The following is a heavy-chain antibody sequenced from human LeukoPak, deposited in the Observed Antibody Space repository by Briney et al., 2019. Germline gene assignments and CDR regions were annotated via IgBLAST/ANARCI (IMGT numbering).Heavy chain of an antibody. D-gene: IGHD6-6*01. Sequence: GASVKVSCKASGYTFTSYYMHWVRQAPGQGLEWMGIINPSGGSTSYAQKFQGRVTMTRDTSTGTVYMELSSLRSEDTAVYYCARDPAARTDYYYYGMDVWGQGTTVTVSS. CDR2: INPSGGST. V-gene: IGHV1-46*01. CDR1: GYTFTSYY. J-gene: IGHJ6*02. CDR3: ARDPAARTDYYYYGMDV.